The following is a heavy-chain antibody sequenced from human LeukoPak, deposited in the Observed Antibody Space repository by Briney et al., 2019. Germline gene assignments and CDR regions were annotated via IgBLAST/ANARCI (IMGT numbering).Heavy chain of an antibody. CDR2: ISGSGGST. CDR3: AKDQPFYYDSSGYMAPFDY. CDR1: GFTFSSYA. V-gene: IGHV3-23*01. D-gene: IGHD3-22*01. J-gene: IGHJ4*02. Sequence: PGGSLRLSCAASGFTFSSYAMSWVRQAPGKGLEWVSAISGSGGSTYYADSVKGRFTISRGNSKNTLYLQMNSLRAEDTAVYYCAKDQPFYYDSSGYMAPFDYWGQGTLVTVSS.